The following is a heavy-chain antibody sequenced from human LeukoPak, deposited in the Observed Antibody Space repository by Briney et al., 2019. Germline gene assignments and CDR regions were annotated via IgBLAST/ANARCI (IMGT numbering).Heavy chain of an antibody. D-gene: IGHD2-2*01. CDR3: AKDRNIVVVPAASPYCFDY. V-gene: IGHV3-30*02. J-gene: IGHJ4*02. CDR2: IRYDGSNK. Sequence: GGSLRLSCAASGFTFSSYGMHWVRRAPGKGLEWVAFIRYDGSNKYYADSVKGRFTISRDNSKNTLYLQMNSLRAEDTAVYYCAKDRNIVVVPAASPYCFDYWGQGTLVTVSS. CDR1: GFTFSSYG.